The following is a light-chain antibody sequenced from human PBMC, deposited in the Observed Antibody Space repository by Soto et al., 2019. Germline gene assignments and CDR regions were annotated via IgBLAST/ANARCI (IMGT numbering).Light chain of an antibody. Sequence: DIQMTQSPSSLSASVGDTVTITCRASQSISVHLNWYQQKPGQVPKLLIYAASNLHSGVPSRFSGNRSATDFALTIVSLQPSDFETYYCHQFYITPYTFGLGTKVEI. CDR3: HQFYITPYT. J-gene: IGKJ2*01. CDR2: AAS. CDR1: QSISVH. V-gene: IGKV1-39*01.